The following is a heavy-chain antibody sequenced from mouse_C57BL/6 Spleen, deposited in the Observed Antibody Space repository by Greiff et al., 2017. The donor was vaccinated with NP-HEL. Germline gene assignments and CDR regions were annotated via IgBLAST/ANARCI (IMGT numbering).Heavy chain of an antibody. CDR1: GYTFTDYY. D-gene: IGHD1-1*01. Sequence: EVQLQQSGPELVKPGASVKISCKASGYTFTDYYMNWVKQSHGKSLEWIGDINPNNGGTSYNQKFKGKATLTVDKSSSTAYMELRSLTSEDSAVYYCARRAYYGSSHYFDYWGQGTTLTVSS. V-gene: IGHV1-26*01. CDR2: INPNNGGT. J-gene: IGHJ2*01. CDR3: ARRAYYGSSHYFDY.